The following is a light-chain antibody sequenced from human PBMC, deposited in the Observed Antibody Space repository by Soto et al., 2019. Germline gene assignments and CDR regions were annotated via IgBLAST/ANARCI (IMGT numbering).Light chain of an antibody. CDR2: EVT. CDR1: SSDVGTYNY. Sequence: QSVLTQPASVSGSPGQSITIPCTGTSSDVGTYNYVSWYQQHPGKAPKVMIYEVTYRPSGVSNRFSGSKSGNTASLTISGLQAEDEAEYYCSSYTGSSTLYVFGTGTKLTVL. CDR3: SSYTGSSTLYV. J-gene: IGLJ1*01. V-gene: IGLV2-14*01.